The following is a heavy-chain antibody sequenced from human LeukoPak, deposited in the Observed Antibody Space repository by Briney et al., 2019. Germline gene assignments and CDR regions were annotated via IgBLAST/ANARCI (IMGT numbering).Heavy chain of an antibody. J-gene: IGHJ4*02. Sequence: ASVKVSCKASGYTFTGYFIHWVRQAPGQGLEWMGWINPNSGGTNYAQKFQGRVTMTRDTSISTAYMELSRLRSDDTAVYYCARDNWGSNYWGQGTLVTVSS. V-gene: IGHV1-2*02. CDR3: ARDNWGSNY. D-gene: IGHD7-27*01. CDR2: INPNSGGT. CDR1: GYTFTGYF.